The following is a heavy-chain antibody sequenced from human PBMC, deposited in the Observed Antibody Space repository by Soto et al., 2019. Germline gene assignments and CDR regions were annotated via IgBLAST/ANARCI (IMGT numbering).Heavy chain of an antibody. D-gene: IGHD3-22*01. CDR2: IAPGDSDT. Sequence: GESLKISCKGSGYTFTNYWIDWVRQMPGKGLEWMGIIAPGDSDTRYSPSFQGQVTISADKSISTAYLQWSSLKASDTAMYYCARTTSSGSGWIDYWGQGTMVTVSS. J-gene: IGHJ4*02. CDR1: GYTFTNYW. V-gene: IGHV5-51*01. CDR3: ARTTSSGSGWIDY.